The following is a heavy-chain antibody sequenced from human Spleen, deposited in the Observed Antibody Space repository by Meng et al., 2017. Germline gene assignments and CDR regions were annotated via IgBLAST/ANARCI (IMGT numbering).Heavy chain of an antibody. D-gene: IGHD3-22*01. Sequence: GGSLRLSCAASGFTFSSYAMSWVRQAPGKGLEWVSSISSSGGSTNYADSVKGRFTISRDNSMSTLFLQMNSLRAEDTAVYYCAKEPGGSSGYYLDYWGQGTLVTVSS. CDR1: GFTFSSYA. J-gene: IGHJ4*02. V-gene: IGHV3-23*01. CDR2: ISSSGGST. CDR3: AKEPGGSSGYYLDY.